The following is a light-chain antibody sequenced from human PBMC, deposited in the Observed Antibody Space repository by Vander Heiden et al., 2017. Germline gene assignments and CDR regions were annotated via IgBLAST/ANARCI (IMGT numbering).Light chain of an antibody. CDR3: QQSYSTPLT. CDR1: QTIITY. CDR2: GAS. Sequence: QMTQAPSSLSASVGDRVTITCRASQTIITYFNWYQAKPGQAPKVLIYGASSLQRGVPSRFSGSGSGTEFTLTISSLQPEDFATYYCQQSYSTPLTFGGGTKVEI. V-gene: IGKV1-39*01. J-gene: IGKJ4*01.